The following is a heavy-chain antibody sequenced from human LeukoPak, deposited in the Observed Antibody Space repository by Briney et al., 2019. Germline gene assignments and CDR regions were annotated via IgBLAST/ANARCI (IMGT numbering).Heavy chain of an antibody. D-gene: IGHD3-10*01. J-gene: IGHJ4*02. Sequence: SSETLSLTCTVSGGSISSSSYYWGWIRQPPGKGLEWIGSIYYSGSTYYNPSLKSRVTISLDTSKNQFSLKLSSVTAADTAVYYCARYGSGRNEGFDYWGQGTLVTVSS. V-gene: IGHV4-39*07. CDR2: IYYSGST. CDR3: ARYGSGRNEGFDY. CDR1: GGSISSSSYY.